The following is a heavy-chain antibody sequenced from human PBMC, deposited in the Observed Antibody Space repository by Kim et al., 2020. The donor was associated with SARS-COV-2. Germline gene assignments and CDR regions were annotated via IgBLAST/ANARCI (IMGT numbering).Heavy chain of an antibody. D-gene: IGHD3-10*01. CDR2: IWYDGSNK. V-gene: IGHV3-33*06. CDR3: AKEDVWVRGGQPPFDY. CDR1: GFTFSSYG. Sequence: GGSLRLSCAASGFTFSSYGMHWVRQAPGKGLEWVAVIWYDGSNKYYADSVKGRFTISRDNSKNTLYLQMNSLRAEDTAVYYCAKEDVWVRGGQPPFDYWGQGTLVTVSS. J-gene: IGHJ4*02.